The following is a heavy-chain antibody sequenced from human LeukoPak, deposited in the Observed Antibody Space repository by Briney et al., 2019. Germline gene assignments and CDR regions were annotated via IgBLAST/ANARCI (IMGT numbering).Heavy chain of an antibody. J-gene: IGHJ4*02. CDR2: INWSGGST. Sequence: GGSLRLSCAASGFTFSSYSMNWVRQAPGKGLEWVSGINWSGGSTGYADSVKGRFTISRDNAKNSLYLQMNSLRAEDTALYYCARGDYGDSVDYWGQGTLVTVSS. D-gene: IGHD4-17*01. CDR1: GFTFSSYS. CDR3: ARGDYGDSVDY. V-gene: IGHV3-20*04.